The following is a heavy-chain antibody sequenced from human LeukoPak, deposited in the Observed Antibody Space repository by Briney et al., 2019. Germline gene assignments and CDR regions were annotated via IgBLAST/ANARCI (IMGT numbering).Heavy chain of an antibody. CDR1: GYSFSSYG. Sequence: ASVKVSCKASGYSFSSYGISWVRQAPGQGLKWMGWISAYNGNTNYAQKFQGRVTMTTDTSTSTAYMELRSLRSDDTAVYYCARDSDYGRLMDYWGQGTLVTVSS. V-gene: IGHV1-18*01. D-gene: IGHD4-17*01. CDR2: ISAYNGNT. J-gene: IGHJ4*02. CDR3: ARDSDYGRLMDY.